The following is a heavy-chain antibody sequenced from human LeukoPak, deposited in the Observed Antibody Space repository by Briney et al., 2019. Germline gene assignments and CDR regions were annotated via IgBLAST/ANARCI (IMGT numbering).Heavy chain of an antibody. CDR1: GGTFSSYA. J-gene: IGHJ6*02. Sequence: SVTVSCKASGGTFSSYAISWVRQAPGRGLEWMGGIIPIFGTANYAQNFQGRVTITADESTSTAYMELSSLRSEDTAVYYCATTVTTRSIYYYYAMDVWGQGTTVTVSS. CDR3: ATTVTTRSIYYYYAMDV. CDR2: IIPIFGTA. V-gene: IGHV1-69*01. D-gene: IGHD4-17*01.